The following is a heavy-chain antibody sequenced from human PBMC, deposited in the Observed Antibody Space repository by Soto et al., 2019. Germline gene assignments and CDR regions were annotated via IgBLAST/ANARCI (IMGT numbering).Heavy chain of an antibody. CDR1: GYTFTSYD. Sequence: QVQLVQSGAEVKKPGASVKVSCKASGYTFTSYDMHWVRQAPGQRLEWMGWINAGNGNTKYSQKCQGRVTITRDTSASTAYMELSSLRSEDTAVYYCASFGRRFGELSVDYWGQGTLVTVSS. J-gene: IGHJ4*02. CDR2: INAGNGNT. D-gene: IGHD3-10*01. CDR3: ASFGRRFGELSVDY. V-gene: IGHV1-3*01.